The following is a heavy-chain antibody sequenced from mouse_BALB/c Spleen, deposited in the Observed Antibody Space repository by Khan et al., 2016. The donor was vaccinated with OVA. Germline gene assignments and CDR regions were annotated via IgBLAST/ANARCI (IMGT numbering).Heavy chain of an antibody. CDR1: GYSITSGYG. CDR2: ISYSGST. CDR3: ARTARIKY. V-gene: IGHV3-2*02. D-gene: IGHD1-2*01. J-gene: IGHJ2*01. Sequence: EVQLQESGPGLVKPSQSLSLTCTVSGYSITSGYGWNWIRQFPGNKLEWMGYISYSGSTNYNPSLKSRISITRDTSKNQFFLQLNSVTTEDIATYFCARTARIKYWGQGTTLTVSS.